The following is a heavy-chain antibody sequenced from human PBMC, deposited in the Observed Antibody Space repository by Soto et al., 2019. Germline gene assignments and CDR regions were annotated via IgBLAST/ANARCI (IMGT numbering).Heavy chain of an antibody. D-gene: IGHD3-10*01. V-gene: IGHV3-30*18. CDR1: GFTFSTYD. J-gene: IGHJ6*02. CDR2: ISYDGSNK. Sequence: GGSLRLSCGASGFTFSTYDMHWVRQAPGKGLEWVAVISYDGSNKYYADAVKGRFTISRDNSKNTLYLQMNSLRAEDTAVYYCAKEGDDGYYGKDVWSQGTTVT. CDR3: AKEGDDGYYGKDV.